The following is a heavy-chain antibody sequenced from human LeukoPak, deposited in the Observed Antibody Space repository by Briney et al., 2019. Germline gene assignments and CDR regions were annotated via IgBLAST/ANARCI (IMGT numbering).Heavy chain of an antibody. D-gene: IGHD6-13*01. V-gene: IGHV4-4*07. Sequence: SETLSLTCTVSGGSISSYYWSWIRQPAGKGLEWIGRIYTSGSTNYNPSLKSRVTMSVDTSKNQFSLKLSSVTAADTAVYYCARETSSWYNTHYYYYMDVWGKGTTVTVSS. CDR3: ARETSSWYNTHYYYYMDV. CDR2: IYTSGST. CDR1: GGSISSYY. J-gene: IGHJ6*03.